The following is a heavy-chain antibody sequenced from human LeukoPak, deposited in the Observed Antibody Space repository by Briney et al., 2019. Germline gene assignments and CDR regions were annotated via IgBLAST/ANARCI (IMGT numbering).Heavy chain of an antibody. CDR3: ARDVNFYASGNHHDY. Sequence: ASVKVSCKASGYXFTGYYIHWVRQAPGQGLEWMGWIKPNSGGTSYAQKFQGRVTMTRDTSINTAYMDLSSLRSDDTAVYYCARDVNFYASGNHHDYWGQGTLVTVSS. D-gene: IGHD3-10*01. CDR2: IKPNSGGT. V-gene: IGHV1-2*02. CDR1: GYXFTGYY. J-gene: IGHJ4*02.